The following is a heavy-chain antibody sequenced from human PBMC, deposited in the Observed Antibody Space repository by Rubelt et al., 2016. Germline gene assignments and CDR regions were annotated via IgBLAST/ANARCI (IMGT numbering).Heavy chain of an antibody. Sequence: QVQLVQSGAEVKKPGASVKVSCKASGYTFTGYYMHWVRQAPGQGLEWMGWINPNSGGTNYAQNVHGRGTITRYTSISTGYVELSRLRSDDTAVYYCARFAIGGHSSGYLFDYWGQGTLVTVSS. CDR2: INPNSGGT. D-gene: IGHD3-22*01. V-gene: IGHV1-2*02. CDR3: ARFAIGGHSSGYLFDY. J-gene: IGHJ4*02. CDR1: GYTFTGYY.